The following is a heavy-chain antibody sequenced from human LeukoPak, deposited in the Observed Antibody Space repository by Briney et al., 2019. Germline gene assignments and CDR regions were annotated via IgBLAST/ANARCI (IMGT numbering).Heavy chain of an antibody. D-gene: IGHD3-22*01. J-gene: IGHJ6*03. Sequence: TSETLSLTCAVYGGSFSGYYWTWIRQTPEKGLEWIGEMNPSGSTNYNPSLKSRVNISVDTSKNQFSLELSSVTAADTAVYYCARGRQDVTMIVVVMTAVSYYLDVWGKGTTVTVS. V-gene: IGHV4-34*01. CDR3: ARGRQDVTMIVVVMTAVSYYLDV. CDR2: MNPSGST. CDR1: GGSFSGYY.